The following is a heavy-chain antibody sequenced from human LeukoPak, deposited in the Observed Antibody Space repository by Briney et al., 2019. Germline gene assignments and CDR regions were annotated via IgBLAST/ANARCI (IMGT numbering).Heavy chain of an antibody. CDR2: IGVAGDT. CDR1: GFAFSTYD. CDR3: ARGFVHAFDI. V-gene: IGHV3-13*04. D-gene: IGHD6-6*01. J-gene: IGHJ3*02. Sequence: GGSLRLSCAASGFAFSTYDMHWVRQATGKGLEWISAIGVAGDTYYPGSVKGRFTISRENAKNSLYLQMNSLRAGDTAVYYCARGFVHAFDIWGQGTMVTVSS.